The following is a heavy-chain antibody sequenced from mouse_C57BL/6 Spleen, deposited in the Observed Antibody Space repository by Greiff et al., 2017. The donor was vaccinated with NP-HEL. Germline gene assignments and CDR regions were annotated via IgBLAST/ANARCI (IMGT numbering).Heavy chain of an antibody. CDR1: GYAFSSSW. D-gene: IGHD1-1*01. CDR2: IYPGDGDT. CDR3: AIITTVVSRDY. Sequence: VQLQQSGPELVKPGASVKISCKASGYAFSSSWMNWVKQRPGKGLEWIGRIYPGDGDTNYNGKFKGKATLTADKSSSTAYMQLSSLTSEDSAVYFWAIITTVVSRDYWGQGTTLTVSS. J-gene: IGHJ2*01. V-gene: IGHV1-82*01.